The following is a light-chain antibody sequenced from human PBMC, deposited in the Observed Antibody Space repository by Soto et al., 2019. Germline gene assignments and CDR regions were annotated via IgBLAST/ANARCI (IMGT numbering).Light chain of an antibody. J-gene: IGKJ1*01. CDR3: QQRRKT. CDR2: KAS. CDR1: QTISSW. V-gene: IGKV1-5*03. Sequence: DIELTRSPAALSGSVGDRVTITCRASQTISSWLAWYKQKPGKAPKLLIYKASTLKSGVPSRFSGSGSGKEFTLTISSLQPHDFSTYFWQQRRKTFGQGTKVDIK.